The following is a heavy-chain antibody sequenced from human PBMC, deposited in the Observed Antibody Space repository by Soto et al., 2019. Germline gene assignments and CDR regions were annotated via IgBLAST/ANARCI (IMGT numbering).Heavy chain of an antibody. V-gene: IGHV3-33*01. J-gene: IGHJ4*02. CDR2: IWYDGSNK. D-gene: IGHD3-22*01. Sequence: GGSLRLSCAASGFTFSSYGMHWVRQAPGKGLEWVAVIWYDGSNKYYADSVKGRFTISRDNSKNTLYLQMNSLRAEDTAVYYCARPYYDSSGYPYYFDYWGQGTLVTVSS. CDR1: GFTFSSYG. CDR3: ARPYYDSSGYPYYFDY.